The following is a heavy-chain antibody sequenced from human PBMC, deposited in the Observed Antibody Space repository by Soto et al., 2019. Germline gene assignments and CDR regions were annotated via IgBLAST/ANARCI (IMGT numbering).Heavy chain of an antibody. V-gene: IGHV4-34*01. Sequence: SETLSLTCAVYGGSFSGYCWSWIRQPPGKGLEWIGEINHSGSTNYNPSLKSRVTISVDTSKNQFSLKLSSVTAADTAVYYCASGGYCSGGSCYRASYYGMDVWGQATTVTVS. CDR2: INHSGST. D-gene: IGHD2-15*01. J-gene: IGHJ6*02. CDR3: ASGGYCSGGSCYRASYYGMDV. CDR1: GGSFSGYC.